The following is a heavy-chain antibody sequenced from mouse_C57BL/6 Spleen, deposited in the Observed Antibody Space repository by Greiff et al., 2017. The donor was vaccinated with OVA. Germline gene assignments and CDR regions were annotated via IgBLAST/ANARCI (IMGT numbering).Heavy chain of an antibody. D-gene: IGHD3-2*02. J-gene: IGHJ2*01. CDR3: ARRAQATRFDY. V-gene: IGHV3-6*01. CDR1: GYSITSGYY. CDR2: ISYDGSN. Sequence: EVKLQESGPGLVKPSQSLSLTCSVPGYSITSGYYWNWIRQFPGNKLEWMGYISYDGSNNYNPSLKNRISITRDTSKNQFFLKLNSVTTEDTATYYCARRAQATRFDYWGQGTTLTVSS.